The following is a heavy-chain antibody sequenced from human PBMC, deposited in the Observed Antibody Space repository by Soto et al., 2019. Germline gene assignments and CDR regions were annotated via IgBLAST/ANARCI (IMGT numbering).Heavy chain of an antibody. J-gene: IGHJ4*02. CDR1: GITIRNYP. V-gene: IGHV3-23*01. CDR2: ISGSGDRT. CDR3: VKDEGGNPSIEPH. Sequence: PGGSLRLSCAASGITIRNYPMSWVRQAPGKGLDWVSGISGSGDRTYYADSAKGRFTISKDFSKNSLSLQLDSLRVEDTAVYFWVKDEGGNPSIEPHWGQGSLVTVPS. D-gene: IGHD2-15*01.